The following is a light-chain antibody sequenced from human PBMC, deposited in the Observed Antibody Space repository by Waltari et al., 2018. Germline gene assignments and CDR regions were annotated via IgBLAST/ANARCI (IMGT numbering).Light chain of an antibody. CDR3: QTGGHGTGV. CDR2: VKSDGSH. CDR1: SGHSTNI. V-gene: IGLV4-69*01. Sequence: QLVLTQSPSASASLGASVKLTCTLSSGHSTNIIAWLQQQPEKGPRFLMNVKSDGSHNKWVVIPDRFSGSSSGAERYLTISSLQSEDEADYYCQTGGHGTGVFGGGTRLTVL. J-gene: IGLJ2*01.